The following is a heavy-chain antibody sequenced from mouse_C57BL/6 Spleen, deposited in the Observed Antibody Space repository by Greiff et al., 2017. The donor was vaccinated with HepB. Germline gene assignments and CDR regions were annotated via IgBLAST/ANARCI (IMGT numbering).Heavy chain of an antibody. CDR2: IDPEDGDT. CDR3: TVDGNYEAWFAY. CDR1: GFNIKDYY. D-gene: IGHD2-1*01. Sequence: VQLKQSGAELVRPGASVKLSCTASGFNIKDYYMHWVKQRPEQGLEWIGRIDPEDGDTEYAPKFQGKATMTADTSSNTAYLQLSSLTSEDTAVYYCTVDGNYEAWFAYWGQGTLVTVSA. J-gene: IGHJ3*01. V-gene: IGHV14-1*01.